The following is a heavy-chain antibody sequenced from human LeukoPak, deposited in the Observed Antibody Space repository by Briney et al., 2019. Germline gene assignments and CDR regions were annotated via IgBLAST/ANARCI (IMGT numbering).Heavy chain of an antibody. CDR2: IYHSGST. CDR1: GGSISSRNW. J-gene: IGHJ3*02. CDR3: AQKNLETGRDAFDI. V-gene: IGHV4-4*02. Sequence: SGTLSLTCAVSGGSISSRNWWTWVRQPPGKGLEWIGEIYHSGSTNYNPSLKRRVTISVDKSKTHFSLKLSSVTAADTALYYCAQKNLETGRDAFDIWGQGTMVTVSS.